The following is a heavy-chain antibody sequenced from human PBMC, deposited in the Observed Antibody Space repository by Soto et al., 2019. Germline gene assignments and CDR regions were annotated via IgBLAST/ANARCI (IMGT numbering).Heavy chain of an antibody. CDR1: GGSFSGYY. V-gene: IGHV4-34*01. CDR3: ARHTPAISISDH. Sequence: PSETLSLTCAVYGGSFSGYYWSWIRQPPGKGLEWIGEINHSGSTNYNPSLKSRVTISADTSKNQFSLKLSSVTAADTAVYYCARHTPAISISDHWGQGTLVTVSS. J-gene: IGHJ4*02. CDR2: INHSGST. D-gene: IGHD2-15*01.